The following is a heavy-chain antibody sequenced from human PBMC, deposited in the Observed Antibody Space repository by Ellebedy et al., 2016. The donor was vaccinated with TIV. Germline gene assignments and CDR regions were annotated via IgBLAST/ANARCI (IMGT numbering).Heavy chain of an antibody. Sequence: LSLTCTVFGDSMTSYYWSWIRQPPGKGLEWVAFIWCDGSKEYYADSVKGRFTISRDNAKNSVYLQMNGLRVEDTGTYYCATDLIPFTRGWAYWGQGTLVTVSS. D-gene: IGHD3-10*01. V-gene: IGHV3-33*03. J-gene: IGHJ4*02. CDR2: IWCDGSKE. CDR1: GDSMTSYY. CDR3: ATDLIPFTRGWAY.